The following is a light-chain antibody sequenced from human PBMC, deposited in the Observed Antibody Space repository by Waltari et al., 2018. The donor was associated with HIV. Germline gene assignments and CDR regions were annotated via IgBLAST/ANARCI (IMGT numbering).Light chain of an antibody. CDR1: QSISSY. CDR2: AAS. Sequence: DIHMTQSPSSLSASVGDRVTITCRASQSISSYLNWYQQKPGNAPKPLIYAASSLRSGVPARFSGSGAGTDFTLTISSLQPEDVATDYCQQSYSTPLITFGQGTRLEIK. V-gene: IGKV1-39*01. CDR3: QQSYSTPLIT. J-gene: IGKJ5*01.